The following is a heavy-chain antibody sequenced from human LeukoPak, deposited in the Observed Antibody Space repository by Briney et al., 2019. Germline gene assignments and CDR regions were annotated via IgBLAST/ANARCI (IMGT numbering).Heavy chain of an antibody. CDR1: GYTFTGYY. CDR2: INPNSGGT. D-gene: IGHD2-2*01. CDR3: ARDRCSSTSCYAPVNWFDP. J-gene: IGHJ5*02. V-gene: IGHV1-2*02. Sequence: ASVKVSCKASGYTFTGYYMHWVRQAPGHGLEWMGWINPNSGGTNYAQKFQGRVTMTRDTSISTAYMELSRLRSDDTAVYYCARDRCSSTSCYAPVNWFDPWGQGTLVTVSS.